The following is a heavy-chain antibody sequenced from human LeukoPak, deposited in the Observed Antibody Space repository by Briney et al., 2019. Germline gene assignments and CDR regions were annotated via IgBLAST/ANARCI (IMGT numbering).Heavy chain of an antibody. J-gene: IGHJ4*02. CDR1: GFTFSSYW. CDR3: ASRTTVTGPYYFDY. V-gene: IGHV3-7*01. D-gene: IGHD4-17*01. CDR2: IKQDGSEK. Sequence: GGSLRLSCAASGFTFSSYWMSWVRQAPGKGLEWVANIKQDGSEKYYVDSVKGRFTISRDNAKNSLYLQMNSLRAEDTAVYYCASRTTVTGPYYFDYWGQGTLVTVSS.